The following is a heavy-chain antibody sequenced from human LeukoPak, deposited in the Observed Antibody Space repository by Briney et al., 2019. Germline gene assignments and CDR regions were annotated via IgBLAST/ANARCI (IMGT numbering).Heavy chain of an antibody. J-gene: IGHJ4*02. V-gene: IGHV3-53*05. CDR1: GFTVTTNY. Sequence: PGGSLRLSCAASGFTVTTNYMSWVRQAPGKGLEWVSVIYSGGTTYYADSVKGRFTTSRDNSKNTVYLQMSSLRAEDTAVYYCVKDGSGSYYTYYFDYWGQGTLVTVSS. CDR3: VKDGSGSYYTYYFDY. D-gene: IGHD3-10*01. CDR2: IYSGGTT.